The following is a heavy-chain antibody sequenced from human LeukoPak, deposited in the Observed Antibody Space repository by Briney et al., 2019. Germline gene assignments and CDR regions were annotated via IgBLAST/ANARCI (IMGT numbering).Heavy chain of an antibody. CDR1: GGSISSGSYY. D-gene: IGHD3-10*01. V-gene: IGHV4-61*02. CDR3: AATMVRGVEY. Sequence: SETLSLTCTVSGGSISSGSYYWSWIRQPAGKGLEWIGRIYTSGSTNYNPSLKSRVTISVDTSKNQFSLKLSSATAADTAVYYCAATMVRGVEYWGQGTLVTVSS. J-gene: IGHJ4*02. CDR2: IYTSGST.